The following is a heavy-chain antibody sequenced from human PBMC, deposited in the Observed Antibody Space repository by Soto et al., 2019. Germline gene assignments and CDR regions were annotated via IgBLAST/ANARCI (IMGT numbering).Heavy chain of an antibody. J-gene: IGHJ5*02. D-gene: IGHD6-13*01. CDR3: ARSTAAAGTGWFDP. CDR2: IYYSGST. Sequence: QLQLQESGPGLVKPSETLSLTCTVSGGSISSSSYYWGWIRQPPGKGLEWIGSIYYSGSTYYNPSLKSRVTISVDTSKNQFSLKLSSVTAADTAVYYCARSTAAAGTGWFDPWGQGTLVTVSS. CDR1: GGSISSSSYY. V-gene: IGHV4-39*01.